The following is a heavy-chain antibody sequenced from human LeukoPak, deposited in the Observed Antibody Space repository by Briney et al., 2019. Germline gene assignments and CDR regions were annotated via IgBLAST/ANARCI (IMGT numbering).Heavy chain of an antibody. D-gene: IGHD3-10*01. J-gene: IGHJ6*04. V-gene: IGHV3-7*03. CDR1: GFTFSNYW. CDR3: ARAPPRRLLWFGMDV. Sequence: GGSLRLSCAASGFTFSNYWMSWVRQAPGKGLEWVANIKQDGSEKYYVDSVEGRFTISRDNAKNSLYLQMNSLRAEDTAVYYCARAPPRRLLWFGMDVWGKGTTVTVSS. CDR2: IKQDGSEK.